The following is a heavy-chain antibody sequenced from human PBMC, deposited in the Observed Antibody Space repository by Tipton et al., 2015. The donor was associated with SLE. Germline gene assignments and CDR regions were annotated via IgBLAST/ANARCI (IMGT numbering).Heavy chain of an antibody. D-gene: IGHD1-26*01. CDR3: ARASGNLVDAFDF. Sequence: GSLRLSCVASGFNFRSYEMNWVRQAPGKGLEWVSYISTTTYYADSVEGRFTISRDNAKNSLYLQMTSQRAEDTAVYYCARASGNLVDAFDFWGQGTMVTVSS. CDR1: GFNFRSYE. V-gene: IGHV3-48*03. CDR2: ISTTT. J-gene: IGHJ3*01.